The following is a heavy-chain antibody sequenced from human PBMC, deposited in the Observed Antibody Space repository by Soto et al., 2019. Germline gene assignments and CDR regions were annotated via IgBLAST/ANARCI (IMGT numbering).Heavy chain of an antibody. D-gene: IGHD3-10*01. CDR1: GYTFTGYY. V-gene: IGHV1-2*04. CDR3: ARDQVEGHYYGSGSYLDGMDV. J-gene: IGHJ6*02. CDR2: INPNSGGT. Sequence: GASVKVSCKASGYTFTGYYMHWVRQAPGQGLEWMGWINPNSGGTNYAQKFQGWVTMTRDTSISTAYMELSRLRSDDTAVYYCARDQVEGHYYGSGSYLDGMDVWGQGTTVTVSS.